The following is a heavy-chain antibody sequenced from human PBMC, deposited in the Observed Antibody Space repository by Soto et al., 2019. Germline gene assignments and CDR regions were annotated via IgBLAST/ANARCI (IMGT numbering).Heavy chain of an antibody. CDR1: GFTFDDYA. Sequence: EVQLVESGGGLVQPGRSLRLSCAASGFTFDDYAMHWVRQAPGTGLEWVSGISWNSGSIGYADSVKGRFTISRDKAKNSLYLQMNSLRAEDTALYYCAKDIEGCSSTSCNNYYYYGMDVWGQGTTVTVSS. J-gene: IGHJ6*02. D-gene: IGHD2-2*01. CDR2: ISWNSGSI. V-gene: IGHV3-9*01. CDR3: AKDIEGCSSTSCNNYYYYGMDV.